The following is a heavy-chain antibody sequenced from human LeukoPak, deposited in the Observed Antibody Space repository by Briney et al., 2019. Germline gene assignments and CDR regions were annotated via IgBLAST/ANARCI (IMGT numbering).Heavy chain of an antibody. J-gene: IGHJ6*02. CDR1: GVSISSGGYY. CDR3: ARLRDCTNGVCRFYYYGMDV. D-gene: IGHD2-8*01. CDR2: IYYSGST. V-gene: IGHV4-31*03. Sequence: SETLSLTCTVSGVSISSGGYYWSWIRQHPGKGLEWIGYIYYSGSTYYNPSLKSRVTISVDTSKNQFSLKLSSVTAADTAVYYCARLRDCTNGVCRFYYYGMDVWGQGTTVTVSS.